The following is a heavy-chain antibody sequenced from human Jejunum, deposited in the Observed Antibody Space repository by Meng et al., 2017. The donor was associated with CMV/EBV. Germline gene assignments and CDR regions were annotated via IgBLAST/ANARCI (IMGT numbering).Heavy chain of an antibody. D-gene: IGHD3-3*02. CDR3: ARDRVASTGAHFYSCGMDV. V-gene: IGHV1-18*01. CDR1: YG. J-gene: IGHJ6*02. Sequence: YGNSWVRQAPGQGLEWMGWISGYNGNKNYAQMVQDRVTMTTDTSTSTVYLELRNLESDDTAVYFCARDRVASTGAHFYSCGMDVWGQGTTVTVSS. CDR2: ISGYNGNK.